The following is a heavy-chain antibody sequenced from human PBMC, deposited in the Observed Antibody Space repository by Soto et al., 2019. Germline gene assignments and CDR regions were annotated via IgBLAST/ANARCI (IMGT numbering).Heavy chain of an antibody. D-gene: IGHD6-19*01. CDR1: GFSLSTSGVG. J-gene: IGHJ4*02. CDR3: AHRPKYSSGWYGGGGPFDY. V-gene: IGHV2-5*01. Sequence: SGPTLVKPTQTLTLTCTFSGFSLSTSGVGVGWIRQPPGKALEWLALIYWNDDKRYSPSLKSRLTITKETSKNQVVLTMTNMDPVDTATYYCAHRPKYSSGWYGGGGPFDYWGQGTLVTVSS. CDR2: IYWNDDK.